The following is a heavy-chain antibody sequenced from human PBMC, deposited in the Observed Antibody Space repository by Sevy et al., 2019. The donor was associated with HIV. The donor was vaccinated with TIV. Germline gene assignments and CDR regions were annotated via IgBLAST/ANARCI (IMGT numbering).Heavy chain of an antibody. Sequence: GGSLRLSCAASGFTFSIYWMTWVRQAPGKGLEWVANIKQDGSEKYYVDSVKGRFTISRDNAKNSLYLQMNSLRAEDTAVYYCARDRRDGYNSPAFDIWGQGTMVTVSS. D-gene: IGHD5-12*01. CDR3: ARDRRDGYNSPAFDI. CDR2: IKQDGSEK. V-gene: IGHV3-7*01. CDR1: GFTFSIYW. J-gene: IGHJ3*02.